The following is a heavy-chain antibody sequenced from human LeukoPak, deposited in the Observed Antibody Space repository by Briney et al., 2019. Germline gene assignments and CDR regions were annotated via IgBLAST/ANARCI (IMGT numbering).Heavy chain of an antibody. CDR1: GDSIRSYY. CDR2: IYYSGST. CDR3: ARGSGQWGFDS. Sequence: PSETLSLTCTVPGDSIRSYYWSWIRQPPGKGLEWIGYIYYSGSTKYNPSLRSRVTISVDSSKNQFSLKLSSVTAADTAVYYCARGSGQWGFDSWGQGTLVTVSS. V-gene: IGHV4-59*01. D-gene: IGHD3-10*01. J-gene: IGHJ4*02.